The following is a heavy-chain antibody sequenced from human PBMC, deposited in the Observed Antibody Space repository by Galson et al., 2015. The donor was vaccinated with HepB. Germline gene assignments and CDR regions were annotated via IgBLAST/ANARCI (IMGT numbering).Heavy chain of an antibody. CDR1: GYTFTSHA. J-gene: IGHJ3*02. CDR2: INAGTGNT. V-gene: IGHV1-3*01. D-gene: IGHD3-10*01. Sequence: SVKVSCKASGYTFTSHAIHWVRQAPGQRLEYMGWINAGTGNTKYSQKFQDRGTITRDTSATTAYMELSSLRFEDTAIYHCAREVMVRGALHDAFDMWGQGTMVTVSS. CDR3: AREVMVRGALHDAFDM.